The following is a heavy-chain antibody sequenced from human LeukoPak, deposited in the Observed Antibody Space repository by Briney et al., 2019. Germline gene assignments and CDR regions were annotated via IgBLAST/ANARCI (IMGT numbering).Heavy chain of an antibody. CDR1: GGSISSGDYY. D-gene: IGHD3-22*01. Sequence: PSETLSLTCTVSGGSISSGDYYWSWIRQPPGKGLEWIGYIYYSGSTYYNPSLKSRVTISVDTSKNQFSLKLSSVTAADTAVYYCAREISSGYLAPFYFDYWGQGTLVTVSS. V-gene: IGHV4-30-4*01. CDR3: AREISSGYLAPFYFDY. CDR2: IYYSGST. J-gene: IGHJ4*02.